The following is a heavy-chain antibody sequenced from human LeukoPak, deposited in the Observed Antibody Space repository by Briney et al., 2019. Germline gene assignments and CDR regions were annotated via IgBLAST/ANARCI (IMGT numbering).Heavy chain of an antibody. CDR2: ISGSGDSV. CDR1: GFTFTNYE. D-gene: IGHD3-22*01. Sequence: GGSLRLSCAASGFTFTNYEMSWVRQAPGKGLEWLSSISGSGDSVFYADSVKGRFTISRDNSKNTLYVQMNSLRDEDTAVYYCARDVTMIVVVIPGSGFDYWGQGTLVTVSS. J-gene: IGHJ4*02. V-gene: IGHV3-23*01. CDR3: ARDVTMIVVVIPGSGFDY.